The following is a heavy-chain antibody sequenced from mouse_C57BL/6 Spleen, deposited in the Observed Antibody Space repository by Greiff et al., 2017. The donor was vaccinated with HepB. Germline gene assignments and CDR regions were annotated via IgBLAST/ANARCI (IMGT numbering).Heavy chain of an antibody. CDR2: IIPGSGST. V-gene: IGHV1-9*01. D-gene: IGHD2-4*01. CDR3: ARYDYDYDSPWFAY. CDR1: GYTFTGYW. J-gene: IGHJ3*01. Sequence: VQRVESGAELMKPGASVKLSCKATGYTFTGYWIEWVKQRPGHGLEWIGEIIPGSGSTNYNEKFKGKATFTADTSSNTAYMQLSSLTTEDSAIYYCARYDYDYDSPWFAYWGQGTLVTVSA.